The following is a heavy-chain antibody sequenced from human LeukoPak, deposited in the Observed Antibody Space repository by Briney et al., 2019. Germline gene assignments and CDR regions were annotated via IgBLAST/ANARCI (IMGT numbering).Heavy chain of an antibody. CDR1: GGSISSYY. D-gene: IGHD2-21*02. J-gene: IGHJ4*02. V-gene: IGHV4-59*01. CDR3: ARWGSCGGDCYMYYFDY. CDR2: IYYSGST. Sequence: SETLSLTCTVSGGSISSYYWSWIRQPPGKGLEWIGYIYYSGSTNYNPSLKSRVTISVDTSKNQFSLKLSSVTAADTAVYYCARWGSCGGDCYMYYFDYRGQGTLVTVSS.